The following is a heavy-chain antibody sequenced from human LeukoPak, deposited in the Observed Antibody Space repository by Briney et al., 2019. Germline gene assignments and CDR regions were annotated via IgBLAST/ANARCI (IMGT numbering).Heavy chain of an antibody. CDR1: GGSFSGYY. Sequence: PSETLSLTCAVYGGSFSGYYWSWIRQPPGKGLEWIGEINHSGSTSYNPSLKSRVTISVDTSKNQFSLKLSSVTAADTAVYYCARGLTSGRRQRRALYDYWGQGTLVTVSS. CDR3: ARGLTSGRRQRRALYDY. CDR2: INHSGST. V-gene: IGHV4-34*01. D-gene: IGHD3-10*01. J-gene: IGHJ4*02.